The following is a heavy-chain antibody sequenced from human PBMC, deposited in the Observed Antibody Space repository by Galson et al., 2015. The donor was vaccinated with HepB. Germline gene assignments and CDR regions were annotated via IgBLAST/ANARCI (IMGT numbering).Heavy chain of an antibody. CDR3: ARRVEGAFDV. Sequence: SLRLSCAASGFTFSSYSMNWVRQAPGKGLEWVSYISSSSSTIYYADSVKGRFTISRDNAKNSLYLQMNRLRDDDTALYYCARRVEGAFDVWGQGTMVTVSS. CDR1: GFTFSSYS. CDR2: ISSSSSTI. V-gene: IGHV3-48*02. J-gene: IGHJ3*01.